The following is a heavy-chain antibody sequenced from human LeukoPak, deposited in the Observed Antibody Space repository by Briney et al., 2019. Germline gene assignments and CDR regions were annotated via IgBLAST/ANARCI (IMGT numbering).Heavy chain of an antibody. CDR1: GFTFSSYG. V-gene: IGHV3-30*02. CDR2: IRYDGSNK. J-gene: IGHJ4*02. D-gene: IGHD6-19*01. CDR3: ASRGIAVAGRETNNDY. Sequence: GGSLRLSCVASGFTFSSYGIHWVRQAPGKGLEWVAFIRYDGSNKYYADSVKGRFTISRDNSKNTLYLQMSSLRAEDTAVYYCASRGIAVAGRETNNDYWDQGTLVTVSS.